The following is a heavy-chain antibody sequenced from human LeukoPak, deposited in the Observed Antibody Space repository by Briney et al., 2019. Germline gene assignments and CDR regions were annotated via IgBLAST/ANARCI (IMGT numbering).Heavy chain of an antibody. Sequence: ASVTVSLKSSGYTLTSYGSNWVRQAPRHPLEGMGWISAYNGNTNYTQKLQGRVTITTDTDTSSAYMELRSLRSNVTAVYDGAREMDTAMGFNYYGMDVWGQGTTVTVSS. J-gene: IGHJ6*02. CDR1: GYTLTSYG. D-gene: IGHD5-18*01. CDR2: ISAYNGNT. V-gene: IGHV1-18*04. CDR3: AREMDTAMGFNYYGMDV.